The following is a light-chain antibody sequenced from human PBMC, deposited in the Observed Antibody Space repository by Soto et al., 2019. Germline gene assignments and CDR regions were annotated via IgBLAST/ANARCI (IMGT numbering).Light chain of an antibody. Sequence: DIQMTQSPSSLSASVGDRVTITCRASQDIDFFLAWFQQKPGKAPKSLIYATSKLQDGVPSKFTGSGSGTEFTLTISTLQPENFATYYCQQYNTYPRTFGPGTKVDIK. CDR2: ATS. V-gene: IGKV1-16*02. J-gene: IGKJ1*01. CDR3: QQYNTYPRT. CDR1: QDIDFF.